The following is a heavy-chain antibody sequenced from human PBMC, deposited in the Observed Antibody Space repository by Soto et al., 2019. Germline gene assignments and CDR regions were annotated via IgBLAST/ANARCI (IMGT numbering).Heavy chain of an antibody. CDR3: ATNYGSGSTPFDY. D-gene: IGHD3-10*01. J-gene: IGHJ4*02. Sequence: QVQLVQSGAEVKKPGSSVRLSCTASGDTFSFYTISWVRQAPGQGPEWMGRIIPMVGMADYPQKFQGRVTISADNSTSTAYMVLSSLRSDDTAVYFCATNYGSGSTPFDYWGQGTLVTVSS. CDR2: IIPMVGMA. V-gene: IGHV1-69*02. CDR1: GDTFSFYT.